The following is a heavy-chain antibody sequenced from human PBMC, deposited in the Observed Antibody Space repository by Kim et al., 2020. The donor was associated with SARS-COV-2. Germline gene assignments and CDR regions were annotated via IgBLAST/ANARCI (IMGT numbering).Heavy chain of an antibody. CDR3: ARDFRYSSSWYTDEGYYGMDV. J-gene: IGHJ6*02. Sequence: GGSLRLSCAASGFTFSSYAMHWVRQAPGKGLEWVAVISYDGSNKYYADSVKGRFTISRDNSKNTLYLQMNSLRAEDTAVYYCARDFRYSSSWYTDEGYYGMDVRGQGTTVTVSS. D-gene: IGHD6-13*01. V-gene: IGHV3-30*04. CDR1: GFTFSSYA. CDR2: ISYDGSNK.